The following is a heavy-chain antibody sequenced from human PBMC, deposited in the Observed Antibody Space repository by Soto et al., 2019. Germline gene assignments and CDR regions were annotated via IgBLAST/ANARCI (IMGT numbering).Heavy chain of an antibody. CDR1: GGSISSSSYY. CDR2: IYYSGST. V-gene: IGHV4-39*01. CDR3: ARLGMDYYYYYMDV. D-gene: IGHD1-26*01. J-gene: IGHJ6*03. Sequence: SETLSLTCTVSGGSISSSSYYWGWIRQPPGKGLEWIGSIYYSGSTYYNPSLKSRVTISVDTSKNQFSLKLSSVTAADTAVYYCARLGMDYYYYYMDVWGKGTTVTVSS.